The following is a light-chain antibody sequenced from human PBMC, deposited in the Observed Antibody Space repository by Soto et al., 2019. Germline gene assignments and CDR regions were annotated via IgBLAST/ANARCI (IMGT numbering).Light chain of an antibody. CDR2: DAS. V-gene: IGKV3-11*01. CDR1: QSVSSY. CDR3: QQRSNWPPWT. Sequence: EIVLTQSPATLSLSPAERATVSCRASQSVSSYLAWYQQKPGQAPRLLIYDASNRATGIQARFSGSGSGTDFTLTISSREPEDVVVDYCQQRSNWPPWTFGRGTKVEIK. J-gene: IGKJ1*01.